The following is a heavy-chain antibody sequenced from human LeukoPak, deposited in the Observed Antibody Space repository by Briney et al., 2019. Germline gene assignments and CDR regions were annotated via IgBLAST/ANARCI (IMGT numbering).Heavy chain of an antibody. CDR3: ARHTDIAAAGTSSHWFDP. Sequence: SETLSLTCTVSGGPISSSSYYWGWIRQPPGKGLEWIGSIYYSGSTYYNPSLKSRVTISVDTSKNQFSLKLSSVTAADTAVYYCARHTDIAAAGTSSHWFDPWGQGTLVTVSS. CDR1: GGPISSSSYY. V-gene: IGHV4-39*01. D-gene: IGHD6-13*01. J-gene: IGHJ5*02. CDR2: IYYSGST.